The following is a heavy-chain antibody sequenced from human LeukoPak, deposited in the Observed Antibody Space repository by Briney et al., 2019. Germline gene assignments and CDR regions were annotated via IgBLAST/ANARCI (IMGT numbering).Heavy chain of an antibody. CDR2: INGDGSTT. CDR3: ALSGIGVLDFYY. V-gene: IGHV3-74*01. J-gene: IGHJ4*02. Sequence: GGSLRLSRAASGFTFSSYCMHWVRQAPGKGLVWVSRINGDGSTTTYADSVKGRFTISRDNAKNTLYLQMNSLRADDTAVYYCALSGIGVLDFYYWGQGTLVTVSS. CDR1: GFTFSSYC. D-gene: IGHD1-26*01.